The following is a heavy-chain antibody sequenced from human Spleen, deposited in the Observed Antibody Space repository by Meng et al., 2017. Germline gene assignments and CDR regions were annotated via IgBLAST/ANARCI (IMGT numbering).Heavy chain of an antibody. D-gene: IGHD4-23*01. CDR2: ISYDGNNK. V-gene: IGHV3-30*01. Sequence: GESLKISCAASGFTFSTYAMHWVRQAPGKGLEWVALISYDGNNKYYADSVKGRFTISRDNSKNTLYLQMNSLRAEDTAVYYCARVARWDNGDYWGQGTLVTVSS. J-gene: IGHJ4*02. CDR3: ARVARWDNGDY. CDR1: GFTFSTYA.